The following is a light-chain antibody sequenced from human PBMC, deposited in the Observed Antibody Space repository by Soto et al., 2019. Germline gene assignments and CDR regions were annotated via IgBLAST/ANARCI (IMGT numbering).Light chain of an antibody. CDR2: DVS. V-gene: IGLV2-14*01. CDR1: INDVGGYDY. CDR3: CSYTTSSTYV. Sequence: QSALTQPASVSGSPGQSITISCTGTINDVGGYDYVSCYQQHPGKAPKVMIYDVSNRPSGVSNCFSGSKSGNTASLTISGLPAEDEADYYCCSYTTSSTYVFGTGTKVTVL. J-gene: IGLJ1*01.